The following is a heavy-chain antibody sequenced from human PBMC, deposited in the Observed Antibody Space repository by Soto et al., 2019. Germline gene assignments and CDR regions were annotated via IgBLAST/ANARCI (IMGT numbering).Heavy chain of an antibody. CDR2: INPSSGTT. CDR1: GYIFIHCF. CDR3: ARSLGETTSLFDY. V-gene: IGHV1-46*01. D-gene: IGHD1-26*01. J-gene: IGHJ4*02. Sequence: ALLKVSCKASGYIFIHCFMHWVRQAPGQGLEWMGGINPSSGTTTYAQKFQGRVTVTRDTSTSTVYMELSSLGSGDTAMYYCARSLGETTSLFDYWGQGSLVTVSS.